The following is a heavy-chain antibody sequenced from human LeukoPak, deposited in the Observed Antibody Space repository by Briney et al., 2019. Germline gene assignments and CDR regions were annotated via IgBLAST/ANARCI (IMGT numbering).Heavy chain of an antibody. CDR2: ISYDGSNK. Sequence: GGSLRPSCAASGFTFSSYGMHWVRQAPGKGLEWVAVISYDGSNKYYADSVKGRFTISRDNSKNTLYLQMNSLRAEDTAVYYCAKSGRYCSGGSCYYYGMDVWGQGTTVTVSS. V-gene: IGHV3-30*18. CDR1: GFTFSSYG. CDR3: AKSGRYCSGGSCYYYGMDV. J-gene: IGHJ6*02. D-gene: IGHD2-15*01.